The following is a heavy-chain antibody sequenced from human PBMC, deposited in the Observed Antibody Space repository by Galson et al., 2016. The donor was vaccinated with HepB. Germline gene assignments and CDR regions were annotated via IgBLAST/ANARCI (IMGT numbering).Heavy chain of an antibody. J-gene: IGHJ5*02. CDR1: GFTFTNYW. Sequence: SLRLSCAASGFTFTNYWMCWVRQAPGKGLEWVANINQDGSQTNFVDSLKGRFTISRDNAKNSLYLQMNSPRAEDTAVYYCSSMVRGNSWNPWGQGTLVTVSS. D-gene: IGHD1/OR15-1a*01. CDR3: SSMVRGNSWNP. V-gene: IGHV3-7*01. CDR2: INQDGSQT.